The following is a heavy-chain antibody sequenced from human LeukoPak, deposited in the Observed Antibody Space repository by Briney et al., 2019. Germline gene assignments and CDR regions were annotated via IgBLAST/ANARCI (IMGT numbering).Heavy chain of an antibody. Sequence: GRSLRLSCAVSGFTFNSLGMHWVRQTPGKGLEWVAVISNDGRNQYYADSVKGRFTISRDNFKNTLYLQMDSLRAEDTAMYYCAKDRSLPRDGYKYYFDYWGQGTLVTVSS. V-gene: IGHV3-30*18. CDR2: ISNDGRNQ. D-gene: IGHD5-24*01. J-gene: IGHJ4*02. CDR1: GFTFNSLG. CDR3: AKDRSLPRDGYKYYFDY.